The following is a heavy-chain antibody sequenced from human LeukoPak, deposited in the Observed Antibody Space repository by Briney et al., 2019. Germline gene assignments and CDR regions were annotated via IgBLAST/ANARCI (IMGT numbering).Heavy chain of an antibody. V-gene: IGHV3-30*03. Sequence: GGSLRLSCAASGFTFSNYGMHWVRQAQGKGLEWVAVISSDGSEEYYADSVKGRFTISRDNSKNTLYLQMNSLRVEDTAVYFCASQLGGNVYWGQGTLVTASS. CDR1: GFTFSNYG. CDR2: ISSDGSEE. D-gene: IGHD3-16*01. CDR3: ASQLGGNVY. J-gene: IGHJ4*02.